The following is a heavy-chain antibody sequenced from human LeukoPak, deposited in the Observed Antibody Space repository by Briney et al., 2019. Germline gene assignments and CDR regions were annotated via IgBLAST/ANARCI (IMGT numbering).Heavy chain of an antibody. J-gene: IGHJ3*02. Sequence: SVKVSCKASGGTFSRYALTWVRQAPGQGLEWMGRIIPILGIANYAQKFQGRVTITADTSTTTAYMELSSLRSEDTAVYYCATWDDYHHGSGYHSAFDIWGQGTMVTVSS. V-gene: IGHV1-69*04. CDR1: GGTFSRYA. CDR3: ATWDDYHHGSGYHSAFDI. CDR2: IIPILGIA. D-gene: IGHD3-22*01.